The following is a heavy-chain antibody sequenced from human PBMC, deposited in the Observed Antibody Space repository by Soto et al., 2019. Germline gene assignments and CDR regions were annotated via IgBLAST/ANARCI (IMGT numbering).Heavy chain of an antibody. V-gene: IGHV3-74*01. D-gene: IGHD6-6*01. CDR1: GFSFSTYW. CDR2: IKSDGSST. Sequence: EVQLVESGGGLIQPGGSLRLSCAASGFSFSTYWMHWVRQAPGKGLVYVSRIKSDGSSTSYADSVKGRFTISRDNAKNTLYLQMNSLRAGDTAVYYCVTGGSSILKYWGQGTLVTVSS. J-gene: IGHJ4*02. CDR3: VTGGSSILKY.